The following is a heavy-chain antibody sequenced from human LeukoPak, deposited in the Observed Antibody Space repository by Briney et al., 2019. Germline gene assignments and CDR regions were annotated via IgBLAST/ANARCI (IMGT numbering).Heavy chain of an antibody. D-gene: IGHD3-10*01. Sequence: GGSLGLSCAASGFTFSSYAMSWVRQAPGKGLEWVSGISGSGGRTYYADSVKGRFTISRDNSKNTLYLQMNSLRAEDTAVYYCAKDRLLWFGESPFDYWGQGTLVTVSS. CDR2: ISGSGGRT. CDR3: AKDRLLWFGESPFDY. J-gene: IGHJ4*02. CDR1: GFTFSSYA. V-gene: IGHV3-23*01.